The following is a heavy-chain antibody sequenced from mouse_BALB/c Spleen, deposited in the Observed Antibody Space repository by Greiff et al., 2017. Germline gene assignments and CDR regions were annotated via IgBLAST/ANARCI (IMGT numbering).Heavy chain of an antibody. V-gene: IGHV10-1*02. D-gene: IGHD1-2*01. CDR1: GFTFNTYA. J-gene: IGHJ2*01. Sequence: EVKLVESGGGLVQPKGSLKLSCAASGFTFNTYAMNWVRQAPGKGLEWVARIRSKSNNYATYYADSVKDRFTISRDDSQSMLYLQMNNLKTEDTAMYYCVRGIHYYGHFDYWGQGTTLTVSS. CDR3: VRGIHYYGHFDY. CDR2: IRSKSNNYAT.